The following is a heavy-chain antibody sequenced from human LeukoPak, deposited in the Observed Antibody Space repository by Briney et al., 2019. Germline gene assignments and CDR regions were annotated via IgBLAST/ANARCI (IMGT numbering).Heavy chain of an antibody. J-gene: IGHJ4*02. V-gene: IGHV3-7*01. CDR2: IKEDGSEA. CDR3: ATDHVYDTTAYRPFAY. CDR1: GFTFSNCW. Sequence: GGSLRLSCAASGFTFSNCWMTWARQAPRRGLEWVANIKEDGSEAYYVDSVKGRFTVPRDNAENSLYLQMNSLRAEDTAIYYCATDHVYDTTAYRPFAYWGQGILVTVSS. D-gene: IGHD3-22*01.